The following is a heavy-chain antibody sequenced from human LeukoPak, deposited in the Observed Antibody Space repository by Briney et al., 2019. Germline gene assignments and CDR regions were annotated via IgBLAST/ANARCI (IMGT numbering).Heavy chain of an antibody. Sequence: PGGSLLLSCAASGFAFSSYAMSWVRQAPGKGLEWVSAISGSGGSTYYADSVKGRFTISRDNSKNTLYLQMNSLRAEDTAVYYCAKDVLYSSSRNDYWGQGTLVTVSS. V-gene: IGHV3-23*01. J-gene: IGHJ4*02. D-gene: IGHD6-6*01. CDR3: AKDVLYSSSRNDY. CDR1: GFAFSSYA. CDR2: ISGSGGST.